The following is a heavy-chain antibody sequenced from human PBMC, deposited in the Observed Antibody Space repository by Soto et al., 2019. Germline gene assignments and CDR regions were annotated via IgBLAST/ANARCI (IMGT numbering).Heavy chain of an antibody. J-gene: IGHJ4*02. CDR2: ISGSGSST. V-gene: IGHV3-23*01. CDR3: AKDLGWELLQGRFDY. D-gene: IGHD1-26*01. Sequence: EVQLLESGGGLVQPGGSLRLSCAASGFTFSSHAMSWVRQAPGKGLEWVSAISGSGSSTYYADSVKGRFTISRDNSKNTLFLQMNSLRAEDTAVYYCAKDLGWELLQGRFDYWGQGTLVTVSS. CDR1: GFTFSSHA.